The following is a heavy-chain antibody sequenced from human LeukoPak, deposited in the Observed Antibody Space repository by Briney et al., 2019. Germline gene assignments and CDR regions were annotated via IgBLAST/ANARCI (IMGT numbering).Heavy chain of an antibody. Sequence: GGSLRLSCAASGFTFSSYGMSWVRQAPGKGLEWVSTIYASGSTTYYADSVKGRFTISRDNSKNTLYLQMSSLRVEDTAVYFCAKRGAQYFFDYWGQGTLVTVSS. CDR3: AKRGAQYFFDY. V-gene: IGHV3-23*05. CDR2: IYASGSTT. J-gene: IGHJ4*02. D-gene: IGHD1-26*01. CDR1: GFTFSSYG.